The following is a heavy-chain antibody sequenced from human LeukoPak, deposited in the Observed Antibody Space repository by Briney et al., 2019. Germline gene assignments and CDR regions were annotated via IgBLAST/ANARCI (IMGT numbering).Heavy chain of an antibody. CDR2: INHSGST. J-gene: IGHJ3*02. CDR3: ARDGRYYYAFDI. CDR1: GGSFSGYY. V-gene: IGHV4-34*01. Sequence: SETLSLTCAVYGGSFSGYYWSWIRQPPGRGLEWIGEINHSGSTNYNPSLKSRVTISVDTSKNQFSLKLSSVTAADTAVYYCARDGRYYYAFDIWGQGTMVTVSS. D-gene: IGHD1-26*01.